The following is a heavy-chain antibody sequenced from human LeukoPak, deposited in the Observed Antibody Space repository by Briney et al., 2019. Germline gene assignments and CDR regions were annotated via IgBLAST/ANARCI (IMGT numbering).Heavy chain of an antibody. CDR1: GGSVGSGGHF. V-gene: IGHV4-61*08. D-gene: IGHD1-26*01. CDR2: IYSTGST. Sequence: SETLSLTCAVSGGSVGSGGHFWTWIRQPPGKGLEWIGYIYSTGSTNYNPSLKSRITMSVDTSKNQFSLKLSSVIAADTAVYYCARTKSQSGSYRYYFDSWGQGTLVTVSS. CDR3: ARTKSQSGSYRYYFDS. J-gene: IGHJ4*02.